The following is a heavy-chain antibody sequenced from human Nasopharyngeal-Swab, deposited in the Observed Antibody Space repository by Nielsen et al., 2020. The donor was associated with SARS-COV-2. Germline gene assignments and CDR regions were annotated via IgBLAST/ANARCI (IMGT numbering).Heavy chain of an antibody. CDR2: ISWNSGSI. J-gene: IGHJ6*02. Sequence: SLKISCAAFGFTFDDYAMHWVRQAPGKGLEWVSGISWNSGSIGYADSVKGRFTISRDNAKNSLYLQMNSLRAEDTALYYCAKDISGYCSSTSCYAGLYGMDVWGQGTTVTVSS. CDR3: AKDISGYCSSTSCYAGLYGMDV. V-gene: IGHV3-9*01. CDR1: GFTFDDYA. D-gene: IGHD2-2*03.